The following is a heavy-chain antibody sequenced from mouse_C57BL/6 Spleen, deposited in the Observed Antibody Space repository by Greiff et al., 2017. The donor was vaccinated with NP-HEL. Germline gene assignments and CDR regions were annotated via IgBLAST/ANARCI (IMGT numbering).Heavy chain of an antibody. CDR2: INPSSGYT. Sequence: QVQLQQSGAELARPGASVKMSCKASGYTFTSYTMHWVKQRPGQGLEWIGYINPSSGYTKYNQKFKDKATLTADKSSSTAYMQLSSLTSEDSAVYYCARGGFGGYSFDYWGQGTTLTVSS. V-gene: IGHV1-4*01. D-gene: IGHD2-3*01. J-gene: IGHJ2*01. CDR1: GYTFTSYT. CDR3: ARGGFGGYSFDY.